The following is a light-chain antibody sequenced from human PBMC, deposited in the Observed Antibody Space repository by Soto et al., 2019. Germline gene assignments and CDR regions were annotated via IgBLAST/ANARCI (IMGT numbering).Light chain of an antibody. CDR1: QSVSSSY. V-gene: IGKV3-20*01. J-gene: IGKJ5*01. CDR3: QQYGSSPPIT. Sequence: EIVLTQAPGTLSLSPGERATLSCRARQSVSSSYLAWYQQKTGQAPRLLMYGASSRATGIPDRCSGSGSGTDFTLTISRLEPEDFAVYYCQQYGSSPPITFGQGTRLEIK. CDR2: GAS.